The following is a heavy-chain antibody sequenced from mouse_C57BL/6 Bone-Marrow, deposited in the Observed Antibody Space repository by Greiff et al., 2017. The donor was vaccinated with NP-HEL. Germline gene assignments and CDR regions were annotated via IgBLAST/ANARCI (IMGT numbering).Heavy chain of an antibody. J-gene: IGHJ4*01. CDR2: ISSGGSYT. Sequence: EVQRVESGGDLVKPGGSLKLSCAASGFTFSSYGMSWVRQTPDKRLEWVATISSGGSYTYYPDSVKGRFTISRDNAKNTLYLQMSSLKSEDTAMYYCARQNYSNYVNYAMDYWGQGTSVTVSS. D-gene: IGHD2-5*01. CDR1: GFTFSSYG. CDR3: ARQNYSNYVNYAMDY. V-gene: IGHV5-6*01.